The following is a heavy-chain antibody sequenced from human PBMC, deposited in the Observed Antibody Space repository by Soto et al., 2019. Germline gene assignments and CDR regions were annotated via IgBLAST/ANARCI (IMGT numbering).Heavy chain of an antibody. CDR1: GFTFSSYS. J-gene: IGHJ4*02. CDR3: ARTTAMAHDY. Sequence: LRLSCAASGFTFSSYSMNWVRQAPGKGLEWVSSISSSSSYTYYADSVKGRFTISRDNAKNSLYLQMNSLRAEDTAVYYCARTTAMAHDYWGQGTLVTDSS. CDR2: ISSSSSYT. V-gene: IGHV3-21*01. D-gene: IGHD5-18*01.